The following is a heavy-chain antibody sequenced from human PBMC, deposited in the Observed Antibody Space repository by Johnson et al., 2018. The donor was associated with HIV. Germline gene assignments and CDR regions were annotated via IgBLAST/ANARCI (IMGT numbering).Heavy chain of an antibody. CDR2: INWNGGST. D-gene: IGHD1-26*01. CDR3: ATSGSHFAFDI. V-gene: IGHV3-20*04. Sequence: VQLVESGGGVVRPGGSLRLSCAASGFTFDDHGMSWVRQAPGKGLEWVSGINWNGGSTAYADSVKGRFTISRDNAKNSLYLQMSSLRAEDTAVYYCATSGSHFAFDIWGQGTMVTVSS. J-gene: IGHJ3*02. CDR1: GFTFDDHG.